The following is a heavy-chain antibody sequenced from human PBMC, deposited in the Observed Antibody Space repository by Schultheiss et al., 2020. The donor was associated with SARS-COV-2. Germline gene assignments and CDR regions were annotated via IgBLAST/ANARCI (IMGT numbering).Heavy chain of an antibody. CDR3: AREEYYGGAFDI. J-gene: IGHJ3*02. D-gene: IGHD3-3*01. Sequence: SETLSLTCTVSGGSISRSYWSWIRQPPGKGLEWIGEINHSGSTNYNPSLKSRVTISVDTSKNQFSLKLSSVTAADTAVYYCAREEYYGGAFDIWGQGTMVTVSS. CDR2: INHSGST. V-gene: IGHV4-34*01. CDR1: GGSISRSY.